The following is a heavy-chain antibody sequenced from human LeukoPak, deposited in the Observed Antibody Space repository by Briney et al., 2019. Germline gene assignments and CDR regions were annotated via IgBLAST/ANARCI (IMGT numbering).Heavy chain of an antibody. Sequence: GGSLRLSCAASRFTFPNYAMSWVRQAPGKGLQWVSYISGYGASTFYADSVKGRFTISRDNSKNTLYLQMNSLRAEDTAVYYCAKDPMTRANYWGQGTLVTVSS. J-gene: IGHJ4*02. V-gene: IGHV3-23*01. CDR1: RFTFPNYA. D-gene: IGHD2-21*02. CDR2: ISGYGAST. CDR3: AKDPMTRANY.